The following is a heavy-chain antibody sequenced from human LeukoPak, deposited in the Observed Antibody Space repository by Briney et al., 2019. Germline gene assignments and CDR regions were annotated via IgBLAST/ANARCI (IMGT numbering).Heavy chain of an antibody. Sequence: GESLQISCKGSGYNFANYWIGWVRQMPGKGLESMGVIFPGDSDTRYSPSFQGQVTISADKSISTAYLQWSSLKASDTAMYYCARRLGISSRYGMDVWGQGTTVTVSS. CDR1: GYNFANYW. CDR2: IFPGDSDT. J-gene: IGHJ6*02. CDR3: ARRLGISSRYGMDV. D-gene: IGHD6-13*01. V-gene: IGHV5-51*01.